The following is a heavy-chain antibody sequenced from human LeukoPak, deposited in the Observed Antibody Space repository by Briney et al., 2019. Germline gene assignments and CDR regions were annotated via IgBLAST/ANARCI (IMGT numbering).Heavy chain of an antibody. CDR3: ARGLTTVTTTWWFDP. J-gene: IGHJ5*02. Sequence: SETLSLTCTVSGGSISSYYWSWIRQPPGKGLEWIGYIYYSGSTNYNPSLKSRVTISVDTSKNQFSLKLSSVTAADTAVYYCARGLTTVTTTWWFDPWGQGTLVSVSS. CDR1: GGSISSYY. D-gene: IGHD4-17*01. CDR2: IYYSGST. V-gene: IGHV4-59*01.